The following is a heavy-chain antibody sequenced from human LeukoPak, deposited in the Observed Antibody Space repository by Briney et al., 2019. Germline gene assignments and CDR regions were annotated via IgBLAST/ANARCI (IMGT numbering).Heavy chain of an antibody. D-gene: IGHD3-22*01. J-gene: IGHJ4*02. CDR3: ARTDSSGFRFDS. Sequence: GESLKISCKGSGYSFTSYWIGWVRQVPGKGLEWMGIIYPADSNSRYSPSFQGQVTISADKSISTAYLQWSSLEASDTAMYYCARTDSSGFRFDSWGQGTLVTVSS. CDR2: IYPADSNS. CDR1: GYSFTSYW. V-gene: IGHV5-51*01.